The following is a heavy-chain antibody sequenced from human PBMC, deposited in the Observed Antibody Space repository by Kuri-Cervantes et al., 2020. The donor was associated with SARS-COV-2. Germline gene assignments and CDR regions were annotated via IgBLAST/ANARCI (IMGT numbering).Heavy chain of an antibody. D-gene: IGHD7-27*01. Sequence: GESLKISCAASGFTVSSNEMSWVRQAPGKGLEWVAVISYDGSNKYYADSVKGRFTISRDNSKNTLYLQMNSLRAEDTAVYYCAKNWDNYYYYYMDVRGKGTTVTVSS. CDR1: GFTVSSNE. J-gene: IGHJ6*03. CDR3: AKNWDNYYYYYMDV. V-gene: IGHV3-30-3*02. CDR2: ISYDGSNK.